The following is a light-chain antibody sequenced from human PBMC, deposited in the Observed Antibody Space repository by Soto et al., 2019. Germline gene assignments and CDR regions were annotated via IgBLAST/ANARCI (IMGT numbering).Light chain of an antibody. CDR3: QQSHSIPWT. CDR2: AAS. V-gene: IGKV1-39*01. Sequence: ADRVTITCRASQSINIWLAWYQQKPGKAPKLLIYAASNLQSGVPSTFSGSGSGTDFTLTISSLQPEDFATYYCQQSHSIPWTFGQGTKVDNK. J-gene: IGKJ1*01. CDR1: QSINIW.